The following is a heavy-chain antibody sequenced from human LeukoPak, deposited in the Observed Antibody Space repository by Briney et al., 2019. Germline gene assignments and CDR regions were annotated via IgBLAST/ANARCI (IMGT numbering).Heavy chain of an antibody. Sequence: GGSLRLSCAASGFSFSSYSMNWVRQAPGKGLEWVSSISSSSYIYYVDSVKGRFTTSRDNAKNSLYLQMNSLRAEDTALYYCARRRVTLVRGVDITSYYFDYWGQGTLVTVSS. CDR2: ISSSSYI. CDR3: ARRRVTLVRGVDITSYYFDY. V-gene: IGHV3-21*04. CDR1: GFSFSSYS. J-gene: IGHJ4*02. D-gene: IGHD3-10*01.